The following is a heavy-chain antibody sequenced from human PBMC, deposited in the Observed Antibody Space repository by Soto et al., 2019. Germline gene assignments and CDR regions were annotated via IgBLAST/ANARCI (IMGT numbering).Heavy chain of an antibody. CDR3: AKGGGSCCFDQ. CDR2: ISGSGGNST. J-gene: IGHJ4*02. D-gene: IGHD2-15*01. Sequence: EVQLLESGGGLVQPGGSLRLSCAASGFTFSTFAMSWVRQAPGKGLEWVSAISGSGGNSTFYGDSVKGRFTISRDNSKNTLYLQMNGLGAEDTAVYYCAKGGGSCCFDQWGQGTLVTVSS. V-gene: IGHV3-23*01. CDR1: GFTFSTFA.